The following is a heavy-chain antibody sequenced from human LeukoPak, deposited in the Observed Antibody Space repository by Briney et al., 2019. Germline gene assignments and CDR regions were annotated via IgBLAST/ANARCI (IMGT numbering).Heavy chain of an antibody. CDR1: GGSISSSSYY. V-gene: IGHV4-39*07. D-gene: IGHD6-19*01. CDR2: IYYSGST. CDR3: ARVGIAVAGTGVSNWFDP. Sequence: SETLSLTCTVSGGSISSSSYYWGWIRQPPGKGLEWIGSIYYSGSTYYNPSLKSRVTISVDPSKNQFSLKLSSVTAADTAVYYCARVGIAVAGTGVSNWFDPWGQGTLVTVSS. J-gene: IGHJ5*02.